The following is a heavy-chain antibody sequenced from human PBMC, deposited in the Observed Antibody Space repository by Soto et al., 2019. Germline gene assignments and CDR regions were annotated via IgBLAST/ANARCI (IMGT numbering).Heavy chain of an antibody. D-gene: IGHD3-22*01. CDR3: AGGRGYYDSSGYGYGMDV. CDR2: ISAYNGNT. J-gene: IGHJ6*02. CDR1: GYTLTSYG. V-gene: IGHV1-18*01. Sequence: QVQLVQSGAEVKKPGASVQVSCKASGYTLTSYGISWVRQAPGQGLEWMGWISAYNGNTNYAKKLQGRDTMTTDTSTSTAYMGLRSRRSDDTAVYYCAGGRGYYDSSGYGYGMDVWGQGTTITVSS.